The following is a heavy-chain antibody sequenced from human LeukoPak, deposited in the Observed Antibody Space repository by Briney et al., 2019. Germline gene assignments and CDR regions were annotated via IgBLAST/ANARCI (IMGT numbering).Heavy chain of an antibody. D-gene: IGHD3-22*01. CDR2: ISGSGGST. J-gene: IGHJ6*02. Sequence: GGSLRLSCAASGFTFSSYAMSWVRQAPGKGLEWVSAISGSGGSTYYADSVKGRFTISRDNSKNTLYLQMNSLRAEDTAVYYCARARYYDSSGYYPPLTTGYYGMDVWGQGTTVTVSS. CDR3: ARARYYDSSGYYPPLTTGYYGMDV. V-gene: IGHV3-23*01. CDR1: GFTFSSYA.